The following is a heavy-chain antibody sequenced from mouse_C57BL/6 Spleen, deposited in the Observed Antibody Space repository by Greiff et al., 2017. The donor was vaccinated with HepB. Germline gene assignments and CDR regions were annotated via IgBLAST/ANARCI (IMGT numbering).Heavy chain of an antibody. CDR3: ARQGDRVYYYAMDY. Sequence: VQLQQSGPELVKPGASVKISCKASGYTFTDYYMNWVKQSHGKSLEWIGDINPNNGGTSYNQKFKGKDTLTVDKSSSTAYMELRSLTSEDSAVYYCARQGDRVYYYAMDYWGQGTSVTVSS. J-gene: IGHJ4*01. CDR2: INPNNGGT. CDR1: GYTFTDYY. D-gene: IGHD3-3*01. V-gene: IGHV1-26*01.